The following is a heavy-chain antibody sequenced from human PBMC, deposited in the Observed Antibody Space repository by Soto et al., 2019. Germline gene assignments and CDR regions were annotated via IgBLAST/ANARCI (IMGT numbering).Heavy chain of an antibody. J-gene: IGHJ5*02. CDR1: GGSISSGGYY. V-gene: IGHV4-31*03. CDR3: AREGHLYGESNWFDP. D-gene: IGHD4-17*01. CDR2: IYYSGST. Sequence: QVQLQESGPGLVKPSQTLSLTCTVSGGSISSGGYYWSWIRQHPGKGLEWIGYIYYSGSTYYNPSLKSRVTISVDTAKNQFSLKLSSVTAADTAVYYCAREGHLYGESNWFDPWGQGTLVTVSS.